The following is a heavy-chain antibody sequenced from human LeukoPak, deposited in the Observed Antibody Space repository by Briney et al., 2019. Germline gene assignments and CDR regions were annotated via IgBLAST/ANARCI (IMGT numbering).Heavy chain of an antibody. J-gene: IGHJ4*02. CDR1: GFTFSSYA. Sequence: GGSLRLSYAASGFTFSSYAMSWVRQAPGKGLEWVSAISGSGGSTYYADSVKGRFTISRDNSKNTLYLQMNSLRAEDTAVYYCAKEGGYCSSTSCYGDYWGQGTLVTVSS. V-gene: IGHV3-23*01. CDR3: AKEGGYCSSTSCYGDY. CDR2: ISGSGGST. D-gene: IGHD2-2*01.